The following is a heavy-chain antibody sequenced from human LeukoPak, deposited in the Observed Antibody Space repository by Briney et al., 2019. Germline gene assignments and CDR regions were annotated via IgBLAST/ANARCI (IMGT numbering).Heavy chain of an antibody. CDR1: GFTVSTNY. CDR2: IYSGGST. J-gene: IGHJ4*02. V-gene: IGHV3-66*02. CDR3: ARGSGNIAAAGSFDY. Sequence: GGALRFSGAVSGFTVSTNYMSWVRQAPGKGLKWVSLIYSGGSTYHADSVKGRFTLSRDNSKNTLYLQMNSLRTEDTAVYYCARGSGNIAAAGSFDYWGQGTLVTVSS. D-gene: IGHD6-13*01.